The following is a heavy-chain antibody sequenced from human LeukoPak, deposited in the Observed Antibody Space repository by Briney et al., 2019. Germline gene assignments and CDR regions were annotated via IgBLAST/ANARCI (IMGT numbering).Heavy chain of an antibody. D-gene: IGHD2-2*01. CDR1: GGSFSGYY. J-gene: IGHJ4*02. Sequence: SETLSLTCAVYGGSFSGYYWSWIRQPPGKGLEWIGEINHSGSTNYNPSLKSRVTISVDTSKNQFSLKLSSVTAADTAAYYCARESVAAAGYWGQGTLVTVSS. CDR2: INHSGST. CDR3: ARESVAAAGY. V-gene: IGHV4-34*01.